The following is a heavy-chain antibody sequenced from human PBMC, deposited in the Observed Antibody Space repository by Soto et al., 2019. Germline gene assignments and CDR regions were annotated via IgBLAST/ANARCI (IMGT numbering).Heavy chain of an antibody. V-gene: IGHV3-53*01. D-gene: IGHD3-22*01. CDR1: GIIVSTNY. CDR2: IYSDGKT. J-gene: IGHJ4*02. Sequence: AGGSLRLSCAASGIIVSTNYMSWVRQAPGKGLEWVSLIYSDGKTYYADSVKGRFTISRDNSKNTVSLQMNSVRAEDTAVYYCARDGGGGYYDSSGYVAVWGQGTLVTSPQ. CDR3: ARDGGGGYYDSSGYVAV.